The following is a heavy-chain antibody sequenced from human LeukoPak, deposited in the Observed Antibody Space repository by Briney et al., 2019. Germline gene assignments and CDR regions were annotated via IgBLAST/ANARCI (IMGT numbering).Heavy chain of an antibody. CDR1: GGSISSGDYY. J-gene: IGHJ4*02. V-gene: IGHV4-30-4*08. Sequence: SETLSLTCTVSGGSISSGDYYWSWIRQPPGKGLEWIGYIYYSGSTYYNPSLKSRATISVDTSKNQFSLKLSSVTAADTAVYYCASQGGTYYYDSSGYYHDYWGQGTLVTVSS. CDR3: ASQGGTYYYDSSGYYHDY. D-gene: IGHD3-22*01. CDR2: IYYSGST.